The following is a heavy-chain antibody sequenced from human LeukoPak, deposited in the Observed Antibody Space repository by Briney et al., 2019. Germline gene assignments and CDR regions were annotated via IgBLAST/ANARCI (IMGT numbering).Heavy chain of an antibody. J-gene: IGHJ4*02. CDR1: GFTFSSYW. V-gene: IGHV3-7*01. CDR2: IKQDGSDK. CDR3: ARDSSGYFDY. D-gene: IGHD6-19*01. Sequence: GGSLRLSCAASGFTFSSYWMSWVRQAPGKGLEWVANIKQDGSDKYYVDSVKGRFTISRDNSKNTLYLQMNSLRAEDTAVYYCARDSSGYFDYWAREPWSPSPQ.